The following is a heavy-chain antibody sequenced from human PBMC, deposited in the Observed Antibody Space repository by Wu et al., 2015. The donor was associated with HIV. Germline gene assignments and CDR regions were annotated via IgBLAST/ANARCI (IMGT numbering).Heavy chain of an antibody. CDR1: GYTFNRFP. CDR3: AREGYDDRSHQFLVDYFYAMDV. CDR2: IIPLLGTT. J-gene: IGHJ4*02. V-gene: IGHV1-69*16. Sequence: QVRLLQSGAEVKSPGSSVKVPCLTSGYTFNRFPINWLRQVPGQGLGWMGVIIPLLGTTDYAQKFQGRVTISTGTSATTAYMELRNLTSDDTALYFCAREGYDDRSHQFLVDYFYAMDVWGQGTVVLVSS. D-gene: IGHD3-22*01.